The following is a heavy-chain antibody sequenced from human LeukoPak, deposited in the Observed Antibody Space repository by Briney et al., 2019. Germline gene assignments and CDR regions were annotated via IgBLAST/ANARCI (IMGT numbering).Heavy chain of an antibody. Sequence: PGGSLRLSCAASGFTFSSYWMSWVRQAPGKGLEWVANIKQDGRDKYYVDSVKGRFTIFRDNAKNSLHLQMNRLRAEDTAVYYCARSLGYCSAGSCFPFDYWGQGTLVTVSS. CDR1: GFTFSSYW. CDR3: ARSLGYCSAGSCFPFDY. D-gene: IGHD2-15*01. CDR2: IKQDGRDK. V-gene: IGHV3-7*05. J-gene: IGHJ4*02.